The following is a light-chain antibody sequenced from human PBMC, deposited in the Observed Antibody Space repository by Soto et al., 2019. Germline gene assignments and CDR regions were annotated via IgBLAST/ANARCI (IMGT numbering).Light chain of an antibody. CDR2: YDS. Sequence: SYELTQPPSVSVAPGKTARITCGGNNIGSKSVHWYQQKPGQAPVLVIYYDSDRPSGIPERFSGSNSGNTATLTISRVEAGDEADYYCQGWDISSGVVFGGGTKLTVL. CDR1: NIGSKS. V-gene: IGLV3-21*04. CDR3: QGWDISSGVV. J-gene: IGLJ2*01.